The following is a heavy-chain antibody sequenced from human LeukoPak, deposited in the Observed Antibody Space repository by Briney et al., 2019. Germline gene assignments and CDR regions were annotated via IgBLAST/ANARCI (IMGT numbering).Heavy chain of an antibody. CDR3: AKGTMVRGVPHYYYYYGMDV. CDR1: GFTVSSNY. CDR2: IYSGGST. V-gene: IGHV3-53*05. D-gene: IGHD3-10*01. J-gene: IGHJ6*02. Sequence: GGSLRLSCAASGFTVSSNYMSWVRQAPGKGLEWVSVIYSGGSTYYADSVKGRFTISRDNSKNTLYLQMNSLRAEDTAVYYCAKGTMVRGVPHYYYYYGMDVWGRGTTVTVSS.